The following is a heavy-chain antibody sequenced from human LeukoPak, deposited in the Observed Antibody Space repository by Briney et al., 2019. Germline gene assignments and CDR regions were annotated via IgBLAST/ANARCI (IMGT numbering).Heavy chain of an antibody. CDR2: IYYSGST. CDR1: GGSISSYY. V-gene: IGHV4-59*08. Sequence: PSETLSLTCTVSGGSISSYYWNWIRQPPGKGLEWIGHIYYSGSTNYNPSLKSRVTISVDTSKNQFSLSLSSVTAADTALYYCVRSASITAAGLDYWGQGTLVTVSS. J-gene: IGHJ4*02. CDR3: VRSASITAAGLDY. D-gene: IGHD6-13*01.